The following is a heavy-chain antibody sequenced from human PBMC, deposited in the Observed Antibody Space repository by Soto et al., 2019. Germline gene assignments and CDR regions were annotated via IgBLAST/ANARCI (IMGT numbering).Heavy chain of an antibody. CDR2: INAGNGNT. CDR1: GYTFTSYA. Sequence: QVQLVQSGAEEKKPGASVKVSCKASGYTFTSYAMHWVRQAPGQRLEWMGWINAGNGNTKYSQKFQGKVTITRDTSASTVYMELSSLRSEDTAVYYCARVSGWYFLDYWGQGTLVTVSS. D-gene: IGHD6-19*01. V-gene: IGHV1-3*05. J-gene: IGHJ4*02. CDR3: ARVSGWYFLDY.